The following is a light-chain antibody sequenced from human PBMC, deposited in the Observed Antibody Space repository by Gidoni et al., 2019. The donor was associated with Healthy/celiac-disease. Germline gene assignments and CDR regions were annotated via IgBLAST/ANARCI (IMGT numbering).Light chain of an antibody. CDR1: QSVSSSH. CDR2: GAS. J-gene: IGKJ3*01. V-gene: IGKV3-20*01. Sequence: LVLTQSPGNLSLSPGETATLPCRASQSVSSSHLAWYQQKPGQAPRLLIYGASSRSTGSPERFSGSGSGTDFTLTISRLKPEDFAVYYCQQYDSSPLTFGPGTKVDIK. CDR3: QQYDSSPLT.